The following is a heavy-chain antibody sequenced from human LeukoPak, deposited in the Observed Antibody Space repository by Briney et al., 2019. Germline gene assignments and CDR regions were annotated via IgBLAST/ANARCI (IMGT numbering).Heavy chain of an antibody. Sequence: ASVKVSCKASGYTFTGYYMHWVRQAPGQGLEWMGWINPNSGGTNYAQKFQGRVTMTRDTSISTAYMELSRLRSDDTAVYYCAIVNTYSSGWYLIDYYYGMDVWGQGTTVTVYS. CDR1: GYTFTGYY. J-gene: IGHJ6*02. CDR2: INPNSGGT. D-gene: IGHD6-19*01. V-gene: IGHV1-2*02. CDR3: AIVNTYSSGWYLIDYYYGMDV.